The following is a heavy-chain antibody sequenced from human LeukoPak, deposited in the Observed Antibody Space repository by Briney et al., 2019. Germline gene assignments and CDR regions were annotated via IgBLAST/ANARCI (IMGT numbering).Heavy chain of an antibody. CDR1: GFTFSSYA. V-gene: IGHV3-23*01. CDR3: ANLWFGDSGHYYGMDV. Sequence: GGSLILSCAASGFTFSSYAMSWVRQAPGKGLEWVSAISGSGGSTYYADSVKGRFTISRDNSKNTLYLQMNSLRAEDTAVYYCANLWFGDSGHYYGMDVWGQGTTVTVSS. D-gene: IGHD3-10*01. J-gene: IGHJ6*02. CDR2: ISGSGGST.